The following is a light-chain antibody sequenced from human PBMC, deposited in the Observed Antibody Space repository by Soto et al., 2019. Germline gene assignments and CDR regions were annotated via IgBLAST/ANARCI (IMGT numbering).Light chain of an antibody. J-gene: IGLJ1*01. V-gene: IGLV1-40*01. CDR1: SSNIGEGYD. CDR3: QSYDSSLSGYV. Sequence: RVSIFQTMRSSNIGEGYDVHWYQQLPGTAPKLLIYGNSNRPSGVPDRFSGSKSGTSASLAVTGLQAEDEADYYCQSYDSSLSGYVFGTGTKVTVL. CDR2: GNS.